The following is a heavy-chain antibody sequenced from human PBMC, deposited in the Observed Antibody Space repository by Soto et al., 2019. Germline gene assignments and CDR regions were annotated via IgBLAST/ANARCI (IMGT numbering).Heavy chain of an antibody. J-gene: IGHJ6*02. Sequence: GGSLRLSCTASGFTFGDYAMSWVRQAPGKGLEWVGFIRSKAYGGTTEYAASVKGRFTSSRDDSKSIAYLQMNSLKTEDTAVYYCTRVPGYCSSTSCYRLTYYYYGMDVWGQGTTVTVSS. CDR1: GFTFGDYA. V-gene: IGHV3-49*04. CDR2: IRSKAYGGTT. D-gene: IGHD2-2*02. CDR3: TRVPGYCSSTSCYRLTYYYYGMDV.